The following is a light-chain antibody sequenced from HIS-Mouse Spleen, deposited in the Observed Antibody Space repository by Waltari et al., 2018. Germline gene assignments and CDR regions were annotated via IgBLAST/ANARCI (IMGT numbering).Light chain of an antibody. CDR2: EGS. Sequence: QSALTQPASVSGSPGQSITIPCTGTSMDVGSYKLFSWYQQHPGKAPKLMIYEGSKRPSGVSNRFSGSKSGNTASLTISGLQAEDEADYYCCSYAGSSTVVFGGGTKLTVL. CDR1: SMDVGSYKL. J-gene: IGLJ2*01. CDR3: CSYAGSSTVV. V-gene: IGLV2-23*01.